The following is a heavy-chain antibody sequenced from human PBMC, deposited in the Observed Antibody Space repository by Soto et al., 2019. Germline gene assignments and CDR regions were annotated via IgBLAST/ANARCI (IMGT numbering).Heavy chain of an antibody. V-gene: IGHV1-69*13. Sequence: SVKVSCKASGYTFTSYYMHWVRQAPGQGLEWMGGIVPIVDTATYAQKFQGRVTITADESTSTAYMELSSLRSEDTAVYYCARHPGRPYYYYGMDVWGQGTTVTVSS. J-gene: IGHJ6*02. CDR2: IVPIVDTA. CDR3: ARHPGRPYYYYGMDV. CDR1: GYTFTSYY. D-gene: IGHD2-15*01.